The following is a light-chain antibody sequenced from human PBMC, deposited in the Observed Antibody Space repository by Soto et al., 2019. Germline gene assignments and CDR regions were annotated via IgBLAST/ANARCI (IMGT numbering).Light chain of an antibody. J-gene: IGLJ1*01. CDR3: CSYGATYTYV. Sequence: SALTQPRSVSGSPGQSVTIYCTGTGSDVGNYNYVSWFQQHPGKAPKLMIYDVTKRPSWVPDRFSGSKSGNTASLTISGLQAEDEADYYCCSYGATYTYVFGTGTKVTVL. V-gene: IGLV2-11*01. CDR2: DVT. CDR1: GSDVGNYNY.